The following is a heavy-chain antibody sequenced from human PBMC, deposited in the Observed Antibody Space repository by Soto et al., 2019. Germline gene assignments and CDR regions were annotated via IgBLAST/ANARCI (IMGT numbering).Heavy chain of an antibody. CDR1: GFPFGENA. CDR3: AKEDTSSGSLDY. J-gene: IGHJ4*02. Sequence: GGSLRLSCAASGFPFGENAMRWVRQAPGKGLEWVSGISDSGATTYYADSVRGRFTISRDNSKNTLYLQMKSLRAEDSASYYCAKEDTSSGSLDYWGQGALVTVSS. V-gene: IGHV3-23*01. D-gene: IGHD6-19*01. CDR2: ISDSGATT.